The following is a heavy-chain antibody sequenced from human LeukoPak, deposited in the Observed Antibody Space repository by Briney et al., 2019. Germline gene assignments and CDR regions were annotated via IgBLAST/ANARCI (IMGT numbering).Heavy chain of an antibody. CDR2: INPNSCDT. D-gene: IGHD2-15*01. CDR3: ATGDVVVVAAAIDY. Sequence: GSSVTVSHKASGYTLTSYGISWVRQAPGQGLEWMGWINPNSCDTNYAQKLQGRVTMTRDTSISTAYMELSRLRSDDTAVYYCATGDVVVVAAAIDYWGQGTLVTVSS. J-gene: IGHJ4*02. CDR1: GYTLTSYG. V-gene: IGHV1-2*02.